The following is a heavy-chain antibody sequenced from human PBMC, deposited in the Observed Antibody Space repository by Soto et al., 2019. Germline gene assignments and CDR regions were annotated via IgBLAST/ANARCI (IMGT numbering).Heavy chain of an antibody. J-gene: IGHJ4*02. D-gene: IGHD4-17*01. CDR3: ALLNGGDYTF. V-gene: IGHV2-5*02. Sequence: QITFKESGPTLVKPKQTLALTCTFSGFSVTSDGVGVGWICQPPGKALEWLAVIFWDDDKRYSPSLESRLSIARDTSKDQVFLTMTNMESVDTATYYCALLNGGDYTFWGQGTRVTVSS. CDR2: IFWDDDK. CDR1: GFSVTSDGVG.